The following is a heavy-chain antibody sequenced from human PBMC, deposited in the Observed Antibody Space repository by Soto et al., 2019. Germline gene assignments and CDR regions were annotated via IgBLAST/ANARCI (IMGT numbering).Heavy chain of an antibody. CDR1: GGSFSGYY. CDR2: INHSGST. Sequence: SETLSLTCAVYGGSFSGYYWRWIRQPPGKGLEWIGEINHSGSTNYNPSLKSRVTISVDTSKNQFSLKLSSVTAADTAVYYCAGGLYRRYYMDVWGKGTTVTVSS. V-gene: IGHV4-34*01. J-gene: IGHJ6*03. D-gene: IGHD2-8*01. CDR3: AGGLYRRYYMDV.